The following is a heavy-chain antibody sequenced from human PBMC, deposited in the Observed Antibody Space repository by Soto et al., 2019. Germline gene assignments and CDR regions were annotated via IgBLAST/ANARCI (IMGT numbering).Heavy chain of an antibody. Sequence: SVKVSCKASGGTFSSYAISWVRQAPGQGLEWMGGIIPIFGTANYAQKFQGRVTITADESTSTAYMELSSLRSEDTAVYYCARLPAYYYDSSGPYYFDYWGQGTLVTVSS. V-gene: IGHV1-69*13. CDR2: IIPIFGTA. CDR1: GGTFSSYA. CDR3: ARLPAYYYDSSGPYYFDY. J-gene: IGHJ4*02. D-gene: IGHD3-22*01.